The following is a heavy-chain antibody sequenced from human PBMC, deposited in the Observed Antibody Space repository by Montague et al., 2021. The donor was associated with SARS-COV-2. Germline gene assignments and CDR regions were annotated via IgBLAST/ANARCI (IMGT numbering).Heavy chain of an antibody. V-gene: IGHV3-30-3*01. CDR1: GFTFSSYA. CDR2: ISCDGSNK. D-gene: IGHD3-10*01. CDR3: ARVGYGSGSYWAFDI. J-gene: IGHJ3*02. Sequence: SLSLSCAASGFTFSSYAMHWVRQAPGKGLEWVAVISCDGSNKFYADSVKGRFTISRDNSKNTLYLQMNSLRADDTAVYYCARVGYGSGSYWAFDIWGQGTMVTVSS.